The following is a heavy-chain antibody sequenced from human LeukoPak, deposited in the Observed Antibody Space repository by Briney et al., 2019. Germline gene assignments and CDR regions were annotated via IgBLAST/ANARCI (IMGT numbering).Heavy chain of an antibody. D-gene: IGHD2-2*01. J-gene: IGHJ6*03. V-gene: IGHV3-30*02. Sequence: GGSLRLSCAASGFTFSNYGMHWVRQAPGKGLEWVAFIRYDGSNKYYADSVKGRFTISRDNSKNTLYLQMNSLTTEDTAVYYCAKGPCSSTTCYPQIYYYYYYTDVWGKGTTVTVSS. CDR2: IRYDGSNK. CDR3: AKGPCSSTTCYPQIYYYYYYTDV. CDR1: GFTFSNYG.